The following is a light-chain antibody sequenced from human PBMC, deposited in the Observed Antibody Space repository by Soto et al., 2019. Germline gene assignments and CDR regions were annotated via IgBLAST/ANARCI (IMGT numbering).Light chain of an antibody. Sequence: EIVLTQSPGTLPLSPGERATLSCRASQSVSSSYLGWYQQKPGQAPRLLIYGASSRATGIPDRFSGSGSGTDFTLTISRLEPEDFAVYYCQQYNSWPQTFGQGTKVDIK. CDR2: GAS. CDR1: QSVSSSY. CDR3: QQYNSWPQT. V-gene: IGKV3-20*01. J-gene: IGKJ1*01.